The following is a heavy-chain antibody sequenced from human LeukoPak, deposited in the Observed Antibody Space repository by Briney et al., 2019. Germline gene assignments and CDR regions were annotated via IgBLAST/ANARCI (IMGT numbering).Heavy chain of an antibody. CDR3: TLYGDLRGVYYFDY. J-gene: IGHJ4*02. V-gene: IGHV3-15*01. CDR2: IKSKIDDGTT. D-gene: IGHD4-17*01. CDR1: GFTFSNAW. Sequence: PGGSLRLSCAASGFTFSNAWMNWVRQAPGKGLEWVGRIKSKIDDGTTDYAAPVKGRFTISRDDSKNTLYLQMNSLKTEDTAVYYCTLYGDLRGVYYFDYWGQGTPVTVSS.